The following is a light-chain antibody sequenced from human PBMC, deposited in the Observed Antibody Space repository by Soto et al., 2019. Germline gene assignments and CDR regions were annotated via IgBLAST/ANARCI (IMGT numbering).Light chain of an antibody. Sequence: TVMTQSPATLSVSPGERATLFCRASQSVRSSLAWYQQKPGQAPRLFIYDASTRATGIPARFSGSGSGTEFTLTISSLQSEDFAVYYCQQYNSWPETFGQGTKVDIK. CDR1: QSVRSS. J-gene: IGKJ1*01. V-gene: IGKV3-15*01. CDR3: QQYNSWPET. CDR2: DAS.